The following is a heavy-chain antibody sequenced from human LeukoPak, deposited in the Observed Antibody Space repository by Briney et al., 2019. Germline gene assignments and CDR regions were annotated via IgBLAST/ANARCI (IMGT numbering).Heavy chain of an antibody. J-gene: IGHJ4*02. V-gene: IGHV4-59*01. CDR1: VDFMSAYD. CDR2: ISYSGTT. Sequence: PSETLSLTCTVCVDFMSAYDGIWIRQPPGKGLEWIAVISYSGTTNYNTSLKSRVTISVDTSKDQFSLKLSSVTAADTAVYYCARGGASSRPFVYWGQGTLVTVSS. CDR3: ARGGASSRPFVY. D-gene: IGHD2-2*01.